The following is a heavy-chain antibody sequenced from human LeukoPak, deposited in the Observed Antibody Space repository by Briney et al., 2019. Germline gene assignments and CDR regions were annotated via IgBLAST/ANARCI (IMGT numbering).Heavy chain of an antibody. CDR3: AREPHSSSPDYMDV. D-gene: IGHD6-13*01. V-gene: IGHV3-21*01. Sequence: PGGSPRLSCAASGFTFSSYSMNWVRQAPGKGLGWVSSISSSSSYIYYADSVKGRFTISRDNAKNSLYLQMNSLRAEDTAVYYCAREPHSSSPDYMDVWGKGTTVTVSS. J-gene: IGHJ6*03. CDR2: ISSSSSYI. CDR1: GFTFSSYS.